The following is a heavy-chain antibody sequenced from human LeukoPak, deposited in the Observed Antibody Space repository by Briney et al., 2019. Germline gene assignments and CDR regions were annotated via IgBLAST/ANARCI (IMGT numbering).Heavy chain of an antibody. CDR1: GGSITSGAY. CDR3: ARSRNNPTMVRGVIDY. Sequence: SQTLSLTCTVSGGSITSGAYWSWIRQPAGKGLEWIGRIFPSGSTNYNPSLKSRVTISVDTSKNQFSLKLNSVTAADTAVYFCARSRNNPTMVRGVIDYWGQGTLVTVSS. D-gene: IGHD3-10*01. J-gene: IGHJ4*02. V-gene: IGHV4-61*02. CDR2: IFPSGST.